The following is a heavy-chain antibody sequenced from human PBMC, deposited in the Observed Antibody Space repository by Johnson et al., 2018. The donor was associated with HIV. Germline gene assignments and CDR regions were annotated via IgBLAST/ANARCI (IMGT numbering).Heavy chain of an antibody. CDR3: ARERIGYSSSGDAFDI. Sequence: VQLVESGGGLVQPGRSLRLSCAASGFTFDDYAMHWVRQAPGKGLEWVSGISGSGGSTYYADSVKGRFTISRDNAKNSLYLHMNSLRAEDTAVYYCARERIGYSSSGDAFDIWGQGTMVTVSS. CDR1: GFTFDDYA. CDR2: ISGSGGST. J-gene: IGHJ3*02. V-gene: IGHV3-9*01. D-gene: IGHD6-13*01.